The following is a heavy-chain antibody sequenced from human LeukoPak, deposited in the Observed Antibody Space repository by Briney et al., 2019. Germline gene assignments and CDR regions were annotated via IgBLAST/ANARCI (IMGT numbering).Heavy chain of an antibody. Sequence: PGGPLRLSSTPSSFTYSSYIINWVRQTTRKGLEWVSSISPSGHSTWNADSVKGRFTISRDNAKNSLYLQMNSLRAEDTAIYYCGRDFVGESGAGGPWGQGTLITVSS. CDR2: ISPSGHST. J-gene: IGHJ5*02. V-gene: IGHV3-21*01. D-gene: IGHD3-10*01. CDR1: SFTYSSYI. CDR3: GRDFVGESGAGGP.